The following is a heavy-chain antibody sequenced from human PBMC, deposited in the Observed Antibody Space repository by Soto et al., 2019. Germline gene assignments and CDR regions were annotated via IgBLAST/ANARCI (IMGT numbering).Heavy chain of an antibody. CDR2: INHSGST. V-gene: IGHV4-34*01. CDR1: GGSFSGYY. D-gene: IGHD5-18*01. CDR3: ARRYGTCFDY. Sequence: PSETLSLTCAVYGGSFSGYYWNWIRQPPERGLEWIGEINHSGSTNYNPSIKSRVTISVDTSKNQFSLKLSSVTAADTAVYYCARRYGTCFDYWGQGTLVTVS. J-gene: IGHJ4*02.